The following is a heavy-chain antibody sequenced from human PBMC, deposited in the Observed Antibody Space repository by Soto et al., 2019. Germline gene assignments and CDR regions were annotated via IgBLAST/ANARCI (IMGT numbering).Heavy chain of an antibody. CDR3: ARRYGDAFDI. Sequence: SGTRSLTCTVSGGSISSYYWSWIRQPPGQGLEWIGYIYYSGSTNYNPSLKSRVTISVDTSKNQFSLKLSSVTAADTAVYYCARRYGDAFDIWGQGTMVTVSS. V-gene: IGHV4-59*08. D-gene: IGHD4-17*01. CDR2: IYYSGST. J-gene: IGHJ3*02. CDR1: GGSISSYY.